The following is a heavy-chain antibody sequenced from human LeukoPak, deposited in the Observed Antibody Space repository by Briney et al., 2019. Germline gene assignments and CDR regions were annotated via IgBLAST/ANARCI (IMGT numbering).Heavy chain of an antibody. J-gene: IGHJ4*02. Sequence: PGGSLRLSCAASGFIFSSYSMNWVRQAPGKGLEWVSFISGSSSYIYYADSVKGRLTISRDNAKNSLYLEMNSLRAEDTAVYYCARGEFGSGSYHIDYWGRGTLVTVSS. CDR2: ISGSSSYI. CDR3: ARGEFGSGSYHIDY. CDR1: GFIFSSYS. D-gene: IGHD3-10*01. V-gene: IGHV3-21*01.